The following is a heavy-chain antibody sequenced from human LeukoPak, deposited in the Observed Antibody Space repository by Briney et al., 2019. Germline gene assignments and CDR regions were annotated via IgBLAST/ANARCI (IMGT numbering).Heavy chain of an antibody. Sequence: SETLSLTCTVSGGSISSSSYYWGWIRQPPGKGLEWIGSIYYSGSTYYNPSLKSRVTISVDTSKNQFSLKLSFVTAADTAVYYCARSIGYYYHSSGYYSDVWFDPWGQGTLVTVSS. CDR2: IYYSGST. V-gene: IGHV4-39*07. CDR1: GGSISSSSYY. D-gene: IGHD3-22*01. J-gene: IGHJ5*02. CDR3: ARSIGYYYHSSGYYSDVWFDP.